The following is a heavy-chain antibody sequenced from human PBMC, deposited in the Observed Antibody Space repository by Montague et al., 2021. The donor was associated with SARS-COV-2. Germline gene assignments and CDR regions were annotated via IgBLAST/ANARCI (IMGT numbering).Heavy chain of an antibody. Sequence: SLRLSCAASGFTFSSYEMNWVRQAPGKGLEWVSYISSSGGTTFYADSVRGRFTISRDNAKNSLYLQMNSLRAEDPAVYYCARESRITMLVVVITSTFDIWGEGTMVTVSS. J-gene: IGHJ3*02. CDR1: GFTFSSYE. CDR2: ISSSGGTT. CDR3: ARESRITMLVVVITSTFDI. D-gene: IGHD3-22*01. V-gene: IGHV3-48*03.